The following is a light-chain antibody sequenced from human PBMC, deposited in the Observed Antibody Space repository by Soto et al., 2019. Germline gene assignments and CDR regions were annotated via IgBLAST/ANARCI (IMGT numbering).Light chain of an antibody. CDR3: QQDGSSPPYT. CDR2: GSS. V-gene: IGKV3-20*01. J-gene: IGKJ2*01. Sequence: EIVLTQSPGILSLSPGERATLSCRASQTVSGSYLAWYQQKPGQSPRLLIYGSSDRATGIPDRFSGSGSGTDFTLTINRVEPEDFAVYYCQQDGSSPPYTFGQGTTLEI. CDR1: QTVSGSY.